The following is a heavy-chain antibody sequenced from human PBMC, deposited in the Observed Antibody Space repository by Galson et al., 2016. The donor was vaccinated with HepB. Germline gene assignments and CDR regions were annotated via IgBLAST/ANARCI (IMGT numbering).Heavy chain of an antibody. J-gene: IGHJ4*02. CDR3: ARATLVGPIDYFDY. CDR1: GYAFISYY. Sequence: SVKVSCKASGYAFISYYIHWIRQAPGQGLEWMGIINPSSGSTSYAQKFQGRVTMTRDTSTSTVSMDLSGLRSDDTAVYYCARATLVGPIDYFDYWGQGTLLTVSS. D-gene: IGHD1-26*01. V-gene: IGHV1-46*01. CDR2: INPSSGST.